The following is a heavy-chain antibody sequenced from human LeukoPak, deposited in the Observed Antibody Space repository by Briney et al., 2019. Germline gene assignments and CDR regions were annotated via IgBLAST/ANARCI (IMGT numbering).Heavy chain of an antibody. D-gene: IGHD1-26*01. J-gene: IGHJ4*02. CDR2: ISPKGIT. CDR3: ARDSVYSGSSLDY. Sequence: SETLSLTCFVSGYAINIDYSWGWIRQSPGKGLEWIGVISPKGITYYNPSLRGRVTISEDTSKNQFSLNLRSMTATDTAVYYCARDSVYSGSSLDYWGQGTLVTVSS. CDR1: GYAINIDYS. V-gene: IGHV4-38-2*02.